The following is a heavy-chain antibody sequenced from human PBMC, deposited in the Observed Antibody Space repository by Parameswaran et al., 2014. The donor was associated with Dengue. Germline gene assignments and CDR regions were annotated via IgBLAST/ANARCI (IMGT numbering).Heavy chain of an antibody. CDR3: ARDRLVFGAPYYYYMDV. CDR2: IYYSGST. D-gene: IGHD3-16*01. V-gene: IGHV4-59*01. J-gene: IGHJ6*03. CDR1: AISSA. Sequence: AISSARWIRQPPGKGLEWIGYIYYSGSTNYNPSLKSRVTISVDTSKNQFSLKLSSVTAADTAVYYRARDRLVFGAPYYYYMDVWGKGTTVTVSS.